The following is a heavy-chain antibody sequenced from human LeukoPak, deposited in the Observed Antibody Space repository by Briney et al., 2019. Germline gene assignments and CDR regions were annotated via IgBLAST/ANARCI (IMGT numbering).Heavy chain of an antibody. Sequence: PGGSLRLSCAASGFTFSSYGMHWVRQAPGKGLEWVAVIWYDGSNKYYADSVKGRFTISRDNSKNTLYLQMNSLRAEDTAVYYRAKGTYYYDSSGPTFDYWGQGTLVTVSS. D-gene: IGHD3-22*01. CDR3: AKGTYYYDSSGPTFDY. CDR2: IWYDGSNK. CDR1: GFTFSSYG. J-gene: IGHJ4*02. V-gene: IGHV3-30*02.